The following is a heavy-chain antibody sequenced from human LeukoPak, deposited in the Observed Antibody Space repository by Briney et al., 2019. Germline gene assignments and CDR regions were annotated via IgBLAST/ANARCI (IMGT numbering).Heavy chain of an antibody. CDR3: ARSPRPYYDSSGYLFDY. CDR1: GGSISSSSYY. Sequence: SETLSLTSPVSGGSISSSSYYWGWIRPPPGKGLEWIGSIYYSGSTYYNPSLKSRVTISVDTSKNQFSLKLSSVTAADTAVYYCARSPRPYYDSSGYLFDYWGQGTLVTVSS. V-gene: IGHV4-39*07. CDR2: IYYSGST. D-gene: IGHD3-22*01. J-gene: IGHJ4*02.